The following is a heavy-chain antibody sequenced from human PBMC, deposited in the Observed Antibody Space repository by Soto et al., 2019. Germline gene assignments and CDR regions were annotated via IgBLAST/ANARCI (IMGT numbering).Heavy chain of an antibody. V-gene: IGHV3-30*18. J-gene: IGHJ4*02. Sequence: GGSLRLSCAASGFTFSSYGMHWVRQAPGKGLEWVAVISYDGSNKYYADSVKGRFTISRDNSKNTLYLQMNSLRAEDTAVYYCAKGPDGDPFDYWGQGTLVTVSS. CDR1: GFTFSSYG. D-gene: IGHD4-17*01. CDR3: AKGPDGDPFDY. CDR2: ISYDGSNK.